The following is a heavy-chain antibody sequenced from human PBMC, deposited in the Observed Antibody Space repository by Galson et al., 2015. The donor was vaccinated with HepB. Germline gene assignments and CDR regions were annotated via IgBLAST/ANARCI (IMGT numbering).Heavy chain of an antibody. Sequence: SVKVSCKASGYTFTSYGISWVRQAPGQGLEWMGWISAYNGNTNYAQKLQGRVTMTTDTSTSTAYMELRSLRSDDTAVYYCARYHLGTRGTFSSSYYYYYMDVWGKGTTVTVSS. J-gene: IGHJ6*03. CDR3: ARYHLGTRGTFSSSYYYYYMDV. CDR1: GYTFTSYG. D-gene: IGHD6-13*01. V-gene: IGHV1-18*01. CDR2: ISAYNGNT.